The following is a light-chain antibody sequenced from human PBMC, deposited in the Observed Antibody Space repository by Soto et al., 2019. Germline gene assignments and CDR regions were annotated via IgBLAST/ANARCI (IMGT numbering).Light chain of an antibody. J-gene: IGKJ1*01. Sequence: DIRMTQSPSTLSASVGDRVTITCRASQSISSWLDWYQQKPGKAPKLLIYKASSLESGVPSRFSGSGSGTEFTLTISSLQPDDFATYYCQQYNSYWTFGQGTKVEIK. CDR1: QSISSW. CDR2: KAS. V-gene: IGKV1-5*03. CDR3: QQYNSYWT.